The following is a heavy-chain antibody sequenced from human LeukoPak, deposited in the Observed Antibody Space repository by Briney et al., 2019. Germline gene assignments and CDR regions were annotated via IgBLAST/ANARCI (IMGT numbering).Heavy chain of an antibody. CDR2: IYHSGST. CDR3: ARKDPGYSGYSDFDY. V-gene: IGHV4-38-2*02. J-gene: IGHJ4*02. D-gene: IGHD5-12*01. CDR1: GYSISSGYY. Sequence: PSETLSLTCTVSGYSISSGYYWGWIRQPPGMGLEWIGNIYHSGSTYYNPSLKSRVTISLDTSKNQFSLKLSSVTAADTAVYYCARKDPGYSGYSDFDYWGQGTLVTVSS.